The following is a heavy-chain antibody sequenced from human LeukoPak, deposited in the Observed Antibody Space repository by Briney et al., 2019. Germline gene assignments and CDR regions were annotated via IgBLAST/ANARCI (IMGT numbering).Heavy chain of an antibody. CDR3: ARRSSWYKESFDY. J-gene: IGHJ4*02. Sequence: GGSLRLSCAASGFSFSTYWMNWVRQAPGKGLEWVANIKQDGSEKYYVDSMKGRFTISRDNAKNSLYLQMNSLRAEDTAVYYCARRSSWYKESFDYWGQGTLVTVSS. CDR1: GFSFSTYW. CDR2: IKQDGSEK. V-gene: IGHV3-7*01. D-gene: IGHD6-13*01.